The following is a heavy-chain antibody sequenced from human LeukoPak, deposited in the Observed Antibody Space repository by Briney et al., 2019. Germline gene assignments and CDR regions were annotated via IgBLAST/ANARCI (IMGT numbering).Heavy chain of an antibody. J-gene: IGHJ3*02. Sequence: GGSLRLSCAASGFTFSSYSMNWVRQAPGKGLEWVSSISSSSSYIYYADSVKGRFTISRDNAKNSLYLQMNSLRAEDTAVYYCGRDHYDSLKNSHGDAFDIWGQGTMVTVSS. CDR1: GFTFSSYS. V-gene: IGHV3-21*01. CDR2: ISSSSSYI. CDR3: GRDHYDSLKNSHGDAFDI. D-gene: IGHD3-22*01.